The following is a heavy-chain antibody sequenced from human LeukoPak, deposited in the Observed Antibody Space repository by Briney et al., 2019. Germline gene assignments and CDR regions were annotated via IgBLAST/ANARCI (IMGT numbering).Heavy chain of an antibody. V-gene: IGHV1-2*02. CDR2: INPNSGGS. CDR1: GYTLTELS. Sequence: ASVKVSCKVSGYTLTELSMHWVRQAPGQGPEWMGWINPNSGGSSSAQKFQGRVTMTWDTFISTAYMELSSLTSDDTAVYYCTRPGYCTDTSCEGLDYWGQGTLVTVSS. J-gene: IGHJ4*02. D-gene: IGHD2-8*02. CDR3: TRPGYCTDTSCEGLDY.